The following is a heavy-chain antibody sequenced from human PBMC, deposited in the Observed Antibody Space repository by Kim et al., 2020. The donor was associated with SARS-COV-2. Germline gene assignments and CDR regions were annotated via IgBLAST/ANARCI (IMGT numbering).Heavy chain of an antibody. CDR3: ARGDEYSSPGYGMDV. J-gene: IGHJ6*02. Sequence: QKFQGRVTITADESTSTAYMELSSLRSEDTAVYYCARGDEYSSPGYGMDVWGQGTTVTVSS. D-gene: IGHD6-6*01. V-gene: IGHV1-69*01.